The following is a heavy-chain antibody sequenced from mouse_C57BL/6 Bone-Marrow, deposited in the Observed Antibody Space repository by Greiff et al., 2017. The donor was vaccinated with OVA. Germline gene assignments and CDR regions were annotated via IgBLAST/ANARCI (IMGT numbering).Heavy chain of an antibody. Sequence: VQLQQSGAELVRPGASVKLSCTASGFNIKDDYMHWVKQRPGQGLEWIGMIHPNSGSTNYNEKFKSKATLTVAKSSSTAYMQLSSLTSEDSAVYDGERWVLRCYAMDYWGQGTSVTVSS. CDR3: ERWVLRCYAMDY. V-gene: IGHV1-64*01. CDR2: IHPNSGST. D-gene: IGHD1-1*01. J-gene: IGHJ4*01. CDR1: GFNIKDDY.